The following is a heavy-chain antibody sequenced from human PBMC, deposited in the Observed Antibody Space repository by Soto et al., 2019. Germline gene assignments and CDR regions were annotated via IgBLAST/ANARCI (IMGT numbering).Heavy chain of an antibody. J-gene: IGHJ4*02. CDR3: AREVQVHTPAFVY. Sequence: QVQLVQSGAEMKKPGSSVKVSCQSSGGTFNTYAMNWVRQAPGQGPEWMGDISPMFGAANYAPKFQGRVTMTADESMGTSYTQVSSLTSEDTALYFCAREVQVHTPAFVYWGQGTLVTVSS. V-gene: IGHV1-69*19. CDR1: GGTFNTYA. CDR2: ISPMFGAA. D-gene: IGHD3-10*01.